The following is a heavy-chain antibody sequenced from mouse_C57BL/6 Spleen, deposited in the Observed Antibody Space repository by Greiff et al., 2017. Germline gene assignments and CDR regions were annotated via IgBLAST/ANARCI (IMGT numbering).Heavy chain of an antibody. CDR1: GYTFTSYW. V-gene: IGHV1-64*01. Sequence: VQLQQPGAELVKPGASVKLSCKASGYTFTSYWMHWVKQRPGQGLEWIGMIHPNSGSTNYNEKFKSKATLTVDKSSSTAYMQLSSLTSEDSAVYYCAREKVYYGYFWFAYWGQGTLVTVSA. CDR3: AREKVYYGYFWFAY. CDR2: IHPNSGST. D-gene: IGHD2-2*01. J-gene: IGHJ3*01.